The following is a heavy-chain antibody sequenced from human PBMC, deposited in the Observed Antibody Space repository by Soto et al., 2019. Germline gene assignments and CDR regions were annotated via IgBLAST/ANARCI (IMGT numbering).Heavy chain of an antibody. CDR1: GYSFTSYW. CDR3: ARRYDFWSGYYGMDV. D-gene: IGHD3-3*01. Sequence: PGESLKISCKGSGYSFTSYWIGWVRQMPGKGLEWMGRIDPSDSYTNYSPSFQGHVTISADKSISTAYLQWSSLKASDTAMYYCARRYDFWSGYYGMDVWGQGTTVTVSS. V-gene: IGHV5-10-1*01. CDR2: IDPSDSYT. J-gene: IGHJ6*02.